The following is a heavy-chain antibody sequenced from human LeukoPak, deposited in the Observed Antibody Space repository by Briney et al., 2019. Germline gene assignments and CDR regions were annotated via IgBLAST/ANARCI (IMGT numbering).Heavy chain of an antibody. J-gene: IGHJ4*02. V-gene: IGHV3-33*08. CDR1: GFTFSDSD. D-gene: IGHD3-16*01. CDR2: IWSRGTTK. CDR3: ARDPEGFGATYFDY. Sequence: AGGSLRLSCAASGFTFSDSDMHWVRQAPGKGLEWVALIWSRGTTKYYADSLKGRFTISRDNSNNTLYLQMNSLRAEDTAVFYCARDPEGFGATYFDYWGQGTLVTVSS.